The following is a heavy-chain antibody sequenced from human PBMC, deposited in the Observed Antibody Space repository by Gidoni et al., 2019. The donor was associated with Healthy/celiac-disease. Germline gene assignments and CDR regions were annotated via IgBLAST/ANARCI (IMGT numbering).Heavy chain of an antibody. D-gene: IGHD5-18*01. V-gene: IGHV1-69*06. CDR2: IIPIFGTA. J-gene: IGHJ6*03. Sequence: QVQLVQSGAEVKKPGSSVQVSCKASGGTFSSYAISWVRQAPGQGLEWMGGIIPIFGTANYAQKFQGRVTITADKSTSTAYMELSSLRSEDTAVYYCARGDTAMVRGYYYYYMDVWGKGTTVTVSS. CDR1: GGTFSSYA. CDR3: ARGDTAMVRGYYYYYMDV.